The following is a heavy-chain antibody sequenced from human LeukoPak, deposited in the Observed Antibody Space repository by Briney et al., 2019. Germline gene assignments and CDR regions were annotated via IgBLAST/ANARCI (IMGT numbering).Heavy chain of an antibody. D-gene: IGHD5-18*01. Sequence: PGDSDTRYSPSFQGQVTISADKSISTAYLQWSSLKASDTAMYYCASAPLDVDTAMVSSFDYWGQGTLVTVSS. V-gene: IGHV5-51*01. CDR3: ASAPLDVDTAMVSSFDY. J-gene: IGHJ4*02. CDR2: PGDSDT.